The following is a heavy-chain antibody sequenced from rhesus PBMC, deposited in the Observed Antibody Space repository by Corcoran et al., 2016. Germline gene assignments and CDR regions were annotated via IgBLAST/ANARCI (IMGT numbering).Heavy chain of an antibody. V-gene: IGHV4-65*01. CDR2: ISGSMGST. CDR3: ARYCTSTTCYAQKSFDY. J-gene: IGHJ4*01. D-gene: IGHD2-2*01. Sequence: QVQLQESGPGLVKPSETLSLTCAVSGGSVSSSNWWSWIRQPPGKGLEGIGYISGSMGSTYNNPSLKSRVTISTDTSQNQFSLKLRSVTAADTAVYYCARYCTSTTCYAQKSFDYWGQGVLVTVSS. CDR1: GGSVSSSNW.